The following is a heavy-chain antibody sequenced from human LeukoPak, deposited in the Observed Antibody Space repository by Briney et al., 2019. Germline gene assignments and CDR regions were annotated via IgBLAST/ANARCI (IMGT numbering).Heavy chain of an antibody. CDR1: GYTFTTYW. D-gene: IGHD6-13*01. CDR2: IYPGDSDP. J-gene: IGHJ4*02. V-gene: IGHV5-51*01. CDR3: VRHGLGSSWFGFDY. Sequence: LGESLKISCKGSGYTFTTYWIGWVRQMPGKGLEWMGIIYPGDSDPRYSPPFQGQVTISADKSIGTAYLQWSSLKASDSAMYYCVRHGLGSSWFGFDYWGQGTLVTVSS.